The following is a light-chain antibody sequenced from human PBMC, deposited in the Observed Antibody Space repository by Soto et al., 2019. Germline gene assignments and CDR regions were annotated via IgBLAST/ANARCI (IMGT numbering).Light chain of an antibody. V-gene: IGLV2-23*01. CDR1: SSDVGSYNL. CDR3: CSYTGSSTS. J-gene: IGLJ3*02. Sequence: ALTQPASVSGSPGQSITMSCAGASSDVGSYNLVSWYQQYPGKAPKLIIYEGNKRPSGVSNRFSGSGSGNTASLTISGLQAEDAADYYCCSYTGSSTSFGGGTKVTVL. CDR2: EGN.